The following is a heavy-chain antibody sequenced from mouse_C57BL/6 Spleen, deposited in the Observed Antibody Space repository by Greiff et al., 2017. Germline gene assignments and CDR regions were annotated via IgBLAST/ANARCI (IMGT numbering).Heavy chain of an antibody. CDR3: ARRRGIPTVGGFAY. D-gene: IGHD1-1*01. CDR1: GYTFTSYW. J-gene: IGHJ3*01. V-gene: IGHV1-55*01. CDR2: IYPGSGST. Sequence: QVQLQQPGAELVKPGASVKMSCKASGYTFTSYWITWVKQRPGQGLEWIGDIYPGSGSTNYNEKFKSKATLTVDTSSSPAYMQLSSLPSEDSAVYYCARRRGIPTVGGFAYWGQGTLVTVSA.